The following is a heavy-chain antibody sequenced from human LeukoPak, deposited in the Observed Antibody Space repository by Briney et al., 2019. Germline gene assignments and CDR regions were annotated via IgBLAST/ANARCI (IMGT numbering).Heavy chain of an antibody. Sequence: WETLSLTCAVYGGSCSGYYWSWMRQPPGKGLEWIGEMNDSGSTNYNPSLKSRVTISVDTPKNHFSLKQSSVTAADQAVYYWASLPQVVVPAAPNWFDPWGQGTLVTVSS. V-gene: IGHV4-34*01. CDR1: GGSCSGYY. CDR2: MNDSGST. CDR3: ASLPQVVVPAAPNWFDP. J-gene: IGHJ5*02. D-gene: IGHD2-2*01.